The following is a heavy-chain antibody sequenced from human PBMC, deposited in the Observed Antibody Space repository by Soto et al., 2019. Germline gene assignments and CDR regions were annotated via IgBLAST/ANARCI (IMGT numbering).Heavy chain of an antibody. V-gene: IGHV1-69*13. CDR3: AAAPTEIAMARGYYYYYGMDV. CDR1: GCTFSIYS. J-gene: IGHJ6*02. CDR2: IIPICGTA. Sequence: SVKVSCKASGCTFSIYSMIWVRQAPGQGLEWMGGIIPICGTANYAQKFPGRVTLPAVESTSTAYMELSSLRSEDTAVYYCAAAPTEIAMARGYYYYYGMDVWGQGTTVTVSS. D-gene: IGHD5-18*01.